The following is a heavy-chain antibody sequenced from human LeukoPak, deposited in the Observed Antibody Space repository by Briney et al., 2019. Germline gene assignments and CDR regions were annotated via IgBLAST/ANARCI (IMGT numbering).Heavy chain of an antibody. CDR1: GGTFSSYA. J-gene: IGHJ5*02. D-gene: IGHD6-13*01. CDR2: IIPIFGTA. Sequence: GASVKVSCKASGGTFSSYAISWVRQAPGQGLEWMGGIIPIFGTANYAQKFQGRVTITADESTSTAYMELSSLRSEDTAVYYCAGYSSSWRGRFDPWGQGTLVTVSS. V-gene: IGHV1-69*13. CDR3: AGYSSSWRGRFDP.